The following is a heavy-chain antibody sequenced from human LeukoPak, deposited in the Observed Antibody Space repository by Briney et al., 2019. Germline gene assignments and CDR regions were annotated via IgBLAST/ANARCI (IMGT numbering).Heavy chain of an antibody. CDR2: INHSGST. CDR3: AKGIAAAGPFDY. Sequence: SETLSLTCAVYGGSFSGYYWSWIRQPPGKGLEWIGEINHSGSTNYNPSLKSRVTISVDTSKNQFSLRLSSVTAADTAVYYCAKGIAAAGPFDYWGQGTLVTVSS. J-gene: IGHJ4*02. CDR1: GGSFSGYY. V-gene: IGHV4-34*01. D-gene: IGHD6-13*01.